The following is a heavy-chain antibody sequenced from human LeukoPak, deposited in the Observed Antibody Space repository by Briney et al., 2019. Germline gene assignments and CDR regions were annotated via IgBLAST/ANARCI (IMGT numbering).Heavy chain of an antibody. Sequence: GGSLRLSCAASGFTFSSYSMNWVRQAPGKGPEWVSYISSSSSTIYYADSVKGRFTISRDNAKNSLYLQMNSLRAEDTAVYYCARDWAGGYSYGYVDYWGQGTLVTVSS. J-gene: IGHJ4*02. D-gene: IGHD5-18*01. V-gene: IGHV3-48*01. CDR2: ISSSSSTI. CDR1: GFTFSSYS. CDR3: ARDWAGGYSYGYVDY.